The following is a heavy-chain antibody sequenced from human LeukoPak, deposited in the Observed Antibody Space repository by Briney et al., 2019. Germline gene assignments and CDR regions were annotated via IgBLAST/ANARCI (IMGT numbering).Heavy chain of an antibody. CDR3: ARDFEYSSSTGVY. Sequence: PGRSLRLSCAASGFTFSKYGIHWVRQAPGKGLEWVAVIWYDGRTKYYADSVKGRFTISGDNSKNTLYLQMNSLRAEDTAVYYCARDFEYSSSTGVYWGQGTLVTVSS. CDR2: IWYDGRTK. V-gene: IGHV3-33*01. D-gene: IGHD5-12*01. J-gene: IGHJ4*02. CDR1: GFTFSKYG.